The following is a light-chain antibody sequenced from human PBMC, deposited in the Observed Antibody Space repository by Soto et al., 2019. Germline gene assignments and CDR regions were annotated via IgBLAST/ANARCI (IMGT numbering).Light chain of an antibody. CDR1: SSVVGSYNL. CDR3: CSYAGSSTFV. CDR2: EVS. Sequence: QSALTQPASVSGSPGQSITISCTGTSSVVGSYNLVSWYQQHPGKAPKLMIYEVSKRPSGVSNRFSGSKSGNTASLTISGLQAEDEADYYCCSYAGSSTFVFGGGNKVTVL. V-gene: IGLV2-23*02. J-gene: IGLJ2*01.